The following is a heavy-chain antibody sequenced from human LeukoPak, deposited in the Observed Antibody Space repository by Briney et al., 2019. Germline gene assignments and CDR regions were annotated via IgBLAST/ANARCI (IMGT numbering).Heavy chain of an antibody. CDR3: AREGVDLGYCSGGSCSGYYYYGMDV. J-gene: IGHJ6*02. CDR2: ISAYNGNT. Sequence: ASVKVSCKASGYTFTSYGISWVRQAPGQGLEWMGWISAYNGNTNYAQKLQGRVTMTTDTSTSTAYMELRSLRSDDTAVYYCAREGVDLGYCSGGSCSGYYYYGMDVWGQGTTVTVSS. V-gene: IGHV1-18*01. D-gene: IGHD2-15*01. CDR1: GYTFTSYG.